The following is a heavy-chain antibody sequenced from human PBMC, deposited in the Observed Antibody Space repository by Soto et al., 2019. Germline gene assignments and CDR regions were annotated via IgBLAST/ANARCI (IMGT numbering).Heavy chain of an antibody. Sequence: ASVKVSCKASGYTFTSYYMHWVRQAPGQGLEWMGIINPSGGSTSYAQKFQGRVTMTRDTSTSTVYMELSSLRSEDTAVYYCARAFEDYYDSSGYPSKAFDISGQGTMVTVSS. CDR1: GYTFTSYY. D-gene: IGHD3-22*01. CDR2: INPSGGST. J-gene: IGHJ3*02. CDR3: ARAFEDYYDSSGYPSKAFDI. V-gene: IGHV1-46*01.